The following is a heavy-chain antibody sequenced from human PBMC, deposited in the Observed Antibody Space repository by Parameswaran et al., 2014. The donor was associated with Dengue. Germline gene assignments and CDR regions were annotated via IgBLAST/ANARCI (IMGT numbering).Heavy chain of an antibody. CDR2: ISSSSSYI. CDR3: ARDHASYDILTGLYYYYGMDV. J-gene: IGHJ6*02. V-gene: IGHV3-21*01. D-gene: IGHD3-9*01. Sequence: WIRQPPGKGLEWVSSISSSSSYIYYADSVKGRFTISRDNAKNSLYLQMNSLRAEDTAVYYCARDHASYDILTGLYYYYGMDVWGQGTTVTVSS.